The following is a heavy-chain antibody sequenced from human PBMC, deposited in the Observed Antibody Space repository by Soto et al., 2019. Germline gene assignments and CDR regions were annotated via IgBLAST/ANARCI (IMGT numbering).Heavy chain of an antibody. D-gene: IGHD3-16*02. CDR3: ASGGGNVYFDY. Sequence: QVQLVQSGAEVKKPGSSVKVSCKASGGTFSSYTISWVRQAPGQGLERMGRIIPILGIANYAQKFQGRVTITANKSTRTSYVELSSPRAEDTAVYYCASGGGNVYFDYWGQGTLVTVSS. CDR1: GGTFSSYT. CDR2: IIPILGIA. V-gene: IGHV1-69*02. J-gene: IGHJ4*02.